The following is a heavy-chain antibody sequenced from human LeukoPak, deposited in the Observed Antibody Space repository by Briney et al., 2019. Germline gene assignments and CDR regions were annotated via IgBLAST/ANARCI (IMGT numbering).Heavy chain of an antibody. CDR1: GGSISSSNYY. D-gene: IGHD1-26*01. V-gene: IGHV4-39*07. J-gene: IGHJ3*02. CDR3: ARDGYSGSPRAFDI. Sequence: SETLSLTCTVSGGSISSSNYYWGWIRQPPGKGLEWIGGIYYSGSSYYNPSLKSRVTISVDTSKNQFSLKLSSVTAADTAVYYCARDGYSGSPRAFDIWGQGTMVTVSS. CDR2: IYYSGSS.